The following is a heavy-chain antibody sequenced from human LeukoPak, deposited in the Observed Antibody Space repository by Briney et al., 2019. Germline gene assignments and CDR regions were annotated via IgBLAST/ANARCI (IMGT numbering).Heavy chain of an antibody. CDR2: NNKDGSST. CDR3: ARDLVIAVAYPYYYGMDV. Sequence: GGSLRLSCSASGFTFSNQWMHWVRQAPGKGLVWVSRNNKDGSSTSYADSVKGRFTISRDNAKNTLYLQMNSLRAEDTAVYYCARDLVIAVAYPYYYGMDVWGQGTTVTVSS. D-gene: IGHD6-19*01. J-gene: IGHJ6*02. CDR1: GFTFSNQW. V-gene: IGHV3-74*01.